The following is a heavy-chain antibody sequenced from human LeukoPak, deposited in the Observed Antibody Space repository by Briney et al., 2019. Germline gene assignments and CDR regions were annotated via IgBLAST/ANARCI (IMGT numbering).Heavy chain of an antibody. CDR1: GFTFSSNW. D-gene: IGHD1-14*01. CDR2: INEDGSTT. Sequence: GGSLRLSCAASGFTFSSNWMHWVRQAPGKGLVWVSRINEDGSTTNYADSVKGRSTIFRDNAKNTLYLQMNSLRAEDTAVYYCAKDMITFSQTFDYWGQGTLVTVSS. V-gene: IGHV3-74*01. CDR3: AKDMITFSQTFDY. J-gene: IGHJ4*02.